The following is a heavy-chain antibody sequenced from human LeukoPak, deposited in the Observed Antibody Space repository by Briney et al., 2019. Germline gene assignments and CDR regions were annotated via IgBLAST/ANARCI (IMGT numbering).Heavy chain of an antibody. CDR1: GYTFSVYY. CDR3: ASQPYYFDSSGYYDY. J-gene: IGHJ4*02. D-gene: IGHD3-22*01. Sequence: AASVKVSYKASGYTFSVYYMHWVRQAPGQGLEWMGWINPNTGGTNYTQKFQGRVTMTRDTSISTTYMELSRLRSDDTAVYYCASQPYYFDSSGYYDYWGQGTLVTVSS. CDR2: INPNTGGT. V-gene: IGHV1-2*02.